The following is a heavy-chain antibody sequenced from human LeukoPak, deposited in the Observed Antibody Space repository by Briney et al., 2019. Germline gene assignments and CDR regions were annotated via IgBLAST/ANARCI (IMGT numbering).Heavy chain of an antibody. D-gene: IGHD3-3*01. CDR1: GYTFTSYD. CDR2: MNPNSGNT. J-gene: IGHJ6*03. V-gene: IGHV1-8*03. Sequence: GASVKVSCRASGYTFTSYDINWVRQATGQGLEWMGWMNPNSGNTGYAQKFQGRVTITRNTSISTAYMELSSLRSEDTAVYYCARLDDFWSGYSPYYYYYYMDVWGKGTTVTVSS. CDR3: ARLDDFWSGYSPYYYYYYMDV.